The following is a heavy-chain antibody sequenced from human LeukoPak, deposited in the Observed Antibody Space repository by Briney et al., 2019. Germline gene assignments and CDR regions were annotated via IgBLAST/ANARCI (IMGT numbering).Heavy chain of an antibody. CDR3: ARGRYYDFWSGYMLDY. J-gene: IGHJ4*02. CDR2: IIPVFGTS. Sequence: SVKVSCKASGYTFTSYGINWVRQAPGQGLEWMGGIIPVFGTSNYAQRFQGRVTITADESATTAYMELSSLSSEDTAVYYCARGRYYDFWSGYMLDYWGQGTPVTVSS. CDR1: GYTFTSYG. V-gene: IGHV1-69*13. D-gene: IGHD3-3*01.